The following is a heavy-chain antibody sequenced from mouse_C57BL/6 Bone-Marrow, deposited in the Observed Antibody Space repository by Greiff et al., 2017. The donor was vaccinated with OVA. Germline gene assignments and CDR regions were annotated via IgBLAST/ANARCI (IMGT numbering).Heavy chain of an antibody. V-gene: IGHV1-85*01. CDR2: IYPRDGST. CDR1: GYTFTSYD. D-gene: IGHD2-1*01. J-gene: IGHJ4*01. Sequence: ESGPELVKPGASVKLSCKASGYTFTSYDINWVKQRPGQGLEWIGWIYPRDGSTKYNEKFKGKATLTVDTSSSTAYMELHSLTSEDSAVYFCATYGNYEGYYAMDYWGQGTSVTVSS. CDR3: ATYGNYEGYYAMDY.